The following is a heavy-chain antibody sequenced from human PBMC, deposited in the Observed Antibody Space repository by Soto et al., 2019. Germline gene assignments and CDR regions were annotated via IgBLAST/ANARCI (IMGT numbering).Heavy chain of an antibody. D-gene: IGHD3-10*01. Sequence: QIQLVQSGPEVKNPGASVKVSCKTSGYTFTNYGFIWVRQAPRQGLELMGWISAYNGDTKVPQKFQGRLTLTTDTSTSTASMELRSLRSDDMAVYYCARVPSYLPGDYWGQGTLVTVSS. CDR1: GYTFTNYG. J-gene: IGHJ4*02. CDR3: ARVPSYLPGDY. V-gene: IGHV1-18*03. CDR2: ISAYNGDT.